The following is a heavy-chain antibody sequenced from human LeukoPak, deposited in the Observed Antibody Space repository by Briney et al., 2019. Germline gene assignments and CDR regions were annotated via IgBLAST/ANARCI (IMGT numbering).Heavy chain of an antibody. CDR1: GFTFSSYA. Sequence: QTGGSLRLSCAASGFTFSSYAMHWVRQAPGKGLEYVSAISSNGGSTYYANSVKGRFTISRDNSKNTLYLQMGSLRAEDMAVYYCAREALPSRDYYYYYYMDVWGKGTTVTISS. CDR2: ISSNGGST. CDR3: AREALPSRDYYYYYYMDV. V-gene: IGHV3-64*01. D-gene: IGHD3-10*01. J-gene: IGHJ6*03.